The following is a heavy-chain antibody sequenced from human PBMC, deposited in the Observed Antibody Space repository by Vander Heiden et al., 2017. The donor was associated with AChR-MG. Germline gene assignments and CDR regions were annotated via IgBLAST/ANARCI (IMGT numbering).Heavy chain of an antibody. CDR2: ISSSSSTI. D-gene: IGHD3-9*01. Sequence: EVQLVESGGGLVQPGGSLRLSCAASGFTFSSYSMNWVRQAPGKGLEWVSYISSSSSTIYYADSVKGRFTISRDNAKNSLFPQMNRLGGEDTALYYCARDGDYDILTGYYKEYLDYWGQGTLVTVSS. V-gene: IGHV3-48*01. CDR1: GFTFSSYS. J-gene: IGHJ4*02. CDR3: ARDGDYDILTGYYKEYLDY.